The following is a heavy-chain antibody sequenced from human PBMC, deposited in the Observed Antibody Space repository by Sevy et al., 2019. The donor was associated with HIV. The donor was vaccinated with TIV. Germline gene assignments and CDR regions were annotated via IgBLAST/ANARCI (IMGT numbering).Heavy chain of an antibody. CDR3: ARVAVEYCTNDCYHRFDH. D-gene: IGHD2-8*01. J-gene: IGHJ4*02. V-gene: IGHV3-30*04. Sequence: LPLTCVASGFTFPIYSVLWVRQAPGKGLEWLTLISYDGNYKYYADSVKGRFTISRDNSNNILYLQMSSLRVEDTALYFCARVAVEYCTNDCYHRFDHWGLGTLVTVSS. CDR1: GFTFPIYS. CDR2: ISYDGNYK.